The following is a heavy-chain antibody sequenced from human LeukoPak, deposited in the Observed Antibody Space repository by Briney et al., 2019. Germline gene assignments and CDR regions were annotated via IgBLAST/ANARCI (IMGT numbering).Heavy chain of an antibody. D-gene: IGHD5-18*01. V-gene: IGHV4-4*07. CDR2: IYTSGST. CDR1: GGSISSYY. J-gene: IGHJ6*02. Sequence: PSETLSLTCTVSGGSISSYYWSWIRQPAGKGLEWIGRIYTSGSTYYNPSLKSRVTISVDTSKNQFSLKLSSVTAADTAVYYCARDADTAMATSIYGMDVWGQGTTVTVSS. CDR3: ARDADTAMATSIYGMDV.